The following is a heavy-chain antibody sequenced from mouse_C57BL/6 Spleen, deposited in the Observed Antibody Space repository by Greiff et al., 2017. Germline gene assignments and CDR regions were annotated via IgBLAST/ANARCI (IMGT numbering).Heavy chain of an antibody. V-gene: IGHV1-61*01. J-gene: IGHJ2*01. D-gene: IGHD2-3*01. Sequence: QVQLQQPGAELVRPGSSVKLSCKASGYTFTSYWMDWVKQRPGQGLEWIGNIYPSDSETHYNQKFKDKATLTVDKSSSTAYRQLSSLTSEDSAVYYSARRGYDDYPPDDWGQGTTLTVSS. CDR2: IYPSDSET. CDR1: GYTFTSYW. CDR3: ARRGYDDYPPDD.